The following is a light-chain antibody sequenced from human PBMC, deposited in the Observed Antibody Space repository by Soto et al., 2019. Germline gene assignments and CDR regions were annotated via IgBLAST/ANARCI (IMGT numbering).Light chain of an antibody. CDR1: TGAVTSGHY. J-gene: IGLJ2*01. V-gene: IGLV7-46*01. CDR3: LLSYSGADVV. CDR2: DTS. Sequence: QAVVTQEPSLTVSPGGTVTLTCGSSTGAVTSGHYPYWSQQKPGQAPRTLIYDTSNKHSWTPARFSGSLLGGKAALTLSGAQPEDEAEYHCLLSYSGADVVFGGGTKLTVL.